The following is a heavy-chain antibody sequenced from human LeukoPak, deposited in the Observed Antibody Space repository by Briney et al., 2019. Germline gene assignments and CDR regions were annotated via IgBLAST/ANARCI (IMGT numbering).Heavy chain of an antibody. CDR1: GYTFTSYG. CDR2: ISAYNGNT. J-gene: IGHJ6*03. D-gene: IGHD6-13*01. CDR3: AREADPDSSRYMDV. Sequence: ASVKVSCKASGYTFTSYGISWVRQAPGQGLEWMGWISAYNGNTNYAQKVQGRVTMTTDTSTSTAYMELRSLRSDDTAVYYCAREADPDSSRYMDVWGKGTTVTVSS. V-gene: IGHV1-18*01.